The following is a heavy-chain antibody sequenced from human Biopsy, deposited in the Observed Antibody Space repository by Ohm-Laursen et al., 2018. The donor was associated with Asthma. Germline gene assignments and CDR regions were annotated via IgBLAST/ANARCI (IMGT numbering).Heavy chain of an antibody. CDR3: ARAVDYSHYYGIDV. V-gene: IGHV1-18*01. D-gene: IGHD3-10*01. J-gene: IGHJ6*02. CDR2: ISVYNGNT. Sequence: ASVKVSCKTSGHTFNSAGITWVRQAPGQGLEWMGWISVYNGNTKVAQKLQDRVTMITDTSTSTAYMKLRSLRSDDTAVYFCARAVDYSHYYGIDVWGQGTTVTVS. CDR1: GHTFNSAG.